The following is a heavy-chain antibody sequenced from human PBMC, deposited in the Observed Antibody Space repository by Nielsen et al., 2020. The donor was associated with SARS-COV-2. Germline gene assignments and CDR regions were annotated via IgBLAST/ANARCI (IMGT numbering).Heavy chain of an antibody. Sequence: ASVKVSCKASGYTFTSYGISWVRQAPGQGLEWMGWISAYNGNTNYAQKLQGRVTMTTDTSTSTAYMELRSLRSDDTAVYYCARDATFYYDSSGYYYYYYGMDVWGQGTTVTVSS. V-gene: IGHV1-18*01. CDR1: GYTFTSYG. D-gene: IGHD3-22*01. CDR2: ISAYNGNT. J-gene: IGHJ6*02. CDR3: ARDATFYYDSSGYYYYYYGMDV.